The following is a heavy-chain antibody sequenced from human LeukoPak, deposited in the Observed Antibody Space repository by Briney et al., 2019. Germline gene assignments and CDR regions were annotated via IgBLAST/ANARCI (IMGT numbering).Heavy chain of an antibody. V-gene: IGHV3-53*01. J-gene: IGHJ3*02. Sequence: GSLILSCAASGFPVSSNYMSWVRQAPGKGLEWVSIIYSGGSTFYADSVKGRFTISRDNSKNTLYLQMNSLRAEDTAVYYCARGGSYLSAFDIWGQGTMVTVSS. D-gene: IGHD1-26*01. CDR2: IYSGGST. CDR1: GFPVSSNY. CDR3: ARGGSYLSAFDI.